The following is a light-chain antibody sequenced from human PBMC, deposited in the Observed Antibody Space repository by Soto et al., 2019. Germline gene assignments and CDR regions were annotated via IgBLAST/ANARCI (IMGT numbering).Light chain of an antibody. J-gene: IGKJ1*01. Sequence: ETVLTQSPAPLSLSPGETATLSCRASQRVTNNLAWYQWKLGQPPRLLIYGASTRATGIPVRFRGSGSGTEFTLTISSLQSEDSAVYYCQQHHNWPWTFGQGTRVELK. V-gene: IGKV3-15*01. CDR2: GAS. CDR1: QRVTNN. CDR3: QQHHNWPWT.